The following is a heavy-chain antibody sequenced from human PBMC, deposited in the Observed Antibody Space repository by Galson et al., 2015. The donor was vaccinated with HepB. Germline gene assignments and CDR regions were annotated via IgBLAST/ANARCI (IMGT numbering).Heavy chain of an antibody. CDR2: ISGSGGST. D-gene: IGHD5-18*01. J-gene: IGHJ6*02. CDR1: GVTFSSYG. V-gene: IGHV3-23*01. Sequence: SLRLSCAASGVTFSSYGMSWVRQAPGKGLEWVAAISGSGGSTYYADSVKGRFTISRDNSKNTLYLQMNSLRAEDTAVYYCEKCGVEGYSYGYHYYGMDVWGQGTTVTVS. CDR3: EKCGVEGYSYGYHYYGMDV.